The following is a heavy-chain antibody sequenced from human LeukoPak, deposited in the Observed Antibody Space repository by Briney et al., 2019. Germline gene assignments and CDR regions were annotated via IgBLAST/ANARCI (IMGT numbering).Heavy chain of an antibody. CDR1: GGSFSGYY. Sequence: SETLSLTCAVYGGSFSGYYWSWIRQPPGKGLEWIGEINHSGSTNYNPSLKSRVTISVDTSKNQFSLRLSSVTAADTAVYYCARRGYDYVWGSYRYGWFDPWGQGTLATVSS. D-gene: IGHD3-16*02. CDR2: INHSGST. V-gene: IGHV4-34*01. CDR3: ARRGYDYVWGSYRYGWFDP. J-gene: IGHJ5*02.